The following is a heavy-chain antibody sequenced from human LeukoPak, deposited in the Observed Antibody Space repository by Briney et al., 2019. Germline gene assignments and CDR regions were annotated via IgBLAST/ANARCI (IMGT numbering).Heavy chain of an antibody. D-gene: IGHD5-12*01. CDR2: IKQDGSEK. V-gene: IGHV3-7*01. CDR1: GFTFSSYW. CDR3: ARAGGYASSWAY. Sequence: GGSLRLSCAASGFTFSSYWMSWVRQAPGKGLEWVANIKQDGSEKNYVDSVKGRFTISRDNAKNSLDLQMDSLRGEDTAVYYCARAGGYASSWAYWGQGTLVTVSS. J-gene: IGHJ4*02.